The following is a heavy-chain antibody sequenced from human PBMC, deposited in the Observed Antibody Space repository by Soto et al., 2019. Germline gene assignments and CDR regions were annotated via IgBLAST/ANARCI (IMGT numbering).Heavy chain of an antibody. CDR1: GGSFSGYY. V-gene: IGHV4-34*01. J-gene: IGHJ5*02. D-gene: IGHD3-3*01. CDR3: ARESGYSNWFDP. CDR2: INHSGST. Sequence: SSETLSLTCAVYGGSFSGYYWSWIRQPPGKGLEWIGEINHSGSTNYNPSLKSRVTISVDTSKNQFSLKLSSVTAADTAVYYCARESGYSNWFDPWGQGTLVTVSS.